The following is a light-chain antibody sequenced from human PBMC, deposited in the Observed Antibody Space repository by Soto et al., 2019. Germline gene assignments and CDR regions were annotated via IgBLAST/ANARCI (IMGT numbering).Light chain of an antibody. CDR1: QSISRW. CDR2: DAS. CDR3: QQYNHYLTWT. V-gene: IGKV1-5*01. J-gene: IGKJ1*01. Sequence: DIQMTQSPSTLTASVGDSVTITCRASQSISRWVAWYQQKPGKAPKVLIYDASILESGVPSRFSGSGSGTELTLTITSLHPDDFATYYCQQYNHYLTWTFGQGTKVEIK.